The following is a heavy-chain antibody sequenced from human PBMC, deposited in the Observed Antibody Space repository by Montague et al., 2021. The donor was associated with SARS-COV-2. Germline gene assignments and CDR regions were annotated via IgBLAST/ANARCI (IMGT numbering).Heavy chain of an antibody. V-gene: IGHV4-61*02. CDR1: GDSISSGSHY. CDR3: ARRIDYYGIDV. J-gene: IGHJ6*02. CDR2: IDTSGNT. D-gene: IGHD1-26*01. Sequence: TLSLTCTVSGDSISSGSHYWSWVRQPAGKGLEWIGPIDTSGNTKYIPSLTSRVTISVDTSKNQFSLKLSSVTAADTAVYYCARRIDYYGIDVWGQGTTVTVSS.